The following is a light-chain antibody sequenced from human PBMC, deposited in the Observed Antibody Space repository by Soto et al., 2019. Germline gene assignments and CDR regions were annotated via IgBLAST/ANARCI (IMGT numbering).Light chain of an antibody. CDR3: QQYGRSPPIT. V-gene: IGKV3-20*01. Sequence: EIVLTQSPGTLSLSPGERATLSCRASQYLSSNYLAWYQQKPGQAPRLLIYGASSRATGIPDRFSGSGSGTDFTLTVSRLEPEDSAVYYCQQYGRSPPITFGQGTRXEIK. J-gene: IGKJ5*01. CDR1: QYLSSNY. CDR2: GAS.